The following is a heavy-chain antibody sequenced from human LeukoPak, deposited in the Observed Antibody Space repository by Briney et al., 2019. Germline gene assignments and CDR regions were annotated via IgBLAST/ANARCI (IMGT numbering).Heavy chain of an antibody. CDR1: GFTFSSYT. CDR3: ARDGDTVLTRGYYYYMDV. D-gene: IGHD4-23*01. J-gene: IGHJ6*03. Sequence: GGSLRLSCAASGFTFSSYTMNWVRQAPGKGLEWVSSISTSSYIYYADSVKGRFTISRDNAKKSLYLQMNSLRAEDTAVYYCARDGDTVLTRGYYYYMDVWGKGTTVTVSS. V-gene: IGHV3-21*01. CDR2: ISTSSYI.